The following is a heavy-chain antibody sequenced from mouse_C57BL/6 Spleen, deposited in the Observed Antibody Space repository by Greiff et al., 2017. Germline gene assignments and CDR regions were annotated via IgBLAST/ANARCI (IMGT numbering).Heavy chain of an antibody. Sequence: VQLQQPGAELVKPGASVKISCKASGYAFSSYWMNWVKQRPGKGLEWIGQIYPGDGDTNYNGKFKGKATLTADKSSSTAYMQLSSLTSEDSAVYFGAREDTTVVADYWGQGTTLTVSS. CDR3: AREDTTVVADY. J-gene: IGHJ2*01. D-gene: IGHD1-1*01. CDR2: IYPGDGDT. V-gene: IGHV1-80*01. CDR1: GYAFSSYW.